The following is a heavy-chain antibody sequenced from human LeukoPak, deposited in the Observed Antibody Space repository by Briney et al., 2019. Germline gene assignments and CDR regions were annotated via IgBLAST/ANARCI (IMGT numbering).Heavy chain of an antibody. J-gene: IGHJ3*02. CDR1: GFTFSSYG. Sequence: PGGTLRLSCAASGFTFSSYGMHWVRQAPGKGLEWVALIWYDGSNKYYADSVKGRFTISRDNSKNTLYLQMNSLRAEDTAVYYCARSYSSSSYDAFDIWGQGTVVTVSS. CDR3: ARSYSSSSYDAFDI. D-gene: IGHD6-13*01. V-gene: IGHV3-33*01. CDR2: IWYDGSNK.